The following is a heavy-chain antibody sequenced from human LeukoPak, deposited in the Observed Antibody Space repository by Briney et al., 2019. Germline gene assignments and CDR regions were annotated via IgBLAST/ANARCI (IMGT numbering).Heavy chain of an antibody. CDR3: ARDRDYGDYPNWFDP. CDR2: IYYSGST. V-gene: IGHV4-59*01. CDR1: GGSISSYY. J-gene: IGHJ5*02. Sequence: SETLSLTCTVSGGSISSYYWSWIRQPPGKGLEWIGYIYYSGSTNYNPSLKSRVTISVDTSKNQFSLKLSSVTVADTAAYYCARDRDYGDYPNWFDPWGQGTLVTVSS. D-gene: IGHD4-17*01.